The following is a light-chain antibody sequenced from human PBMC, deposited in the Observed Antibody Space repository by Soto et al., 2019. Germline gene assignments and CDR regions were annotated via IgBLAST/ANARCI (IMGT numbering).Light chain of an antibody. J-gene: IGKJ1*01. CDR3: QQYNNWPGT. Sequence: EIVMTQSPATLSVSPGERATLSCRASQSVSSTLAWYPQKPGQAPRLLIYGASTRATGIPARFSGSGSGTEFTLTISSLQAEDFAVYYCQQYNNWPGTFGQGTKVEIK. V-gene: IGKV3-15*01. CDR2: GAS. CDR1: QSVSST.